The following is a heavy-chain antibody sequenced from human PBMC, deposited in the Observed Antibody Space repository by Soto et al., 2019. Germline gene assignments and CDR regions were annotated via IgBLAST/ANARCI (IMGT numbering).Heavy chain of an antibody. D-gene: IGHD6-19*01. V-gene: IGHV3-48*03. Sequence: EVQLVESGGGLVQPGGSLRLSCAASGFTFSSYEMNWVRQAPGTGLEWVSYISSSGSTIYYADSVRGRLTISRDNAKNSLYLQMNSLRAEDTAVYYCARVGMAAIGDLWGQGTPVTVSS. J-gene: IGHJ5*02. CDR3: ARVGMAAIGDL. CDR1: GFTFSSYE. CDR2: ISSSGSTI.